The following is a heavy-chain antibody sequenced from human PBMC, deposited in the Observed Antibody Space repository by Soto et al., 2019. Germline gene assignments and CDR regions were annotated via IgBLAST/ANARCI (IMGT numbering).Heavy chain of an antibody. CDR3: ARSIRGPRRFNGMDV. D-gene: IGHD1-20*01. CDR2: IERDDDDK. Sequence: SGPTLVNPTETLTLTCTFSGFSLTSPAMCVSWIRQSPGKALEWLALIERDDDDKYYSTSLKTRLTISKDTRKNQVVLTMANREPADTATYYCARSIRGPRRFNGMDVWGQGTTVTVSS. J-gene: IGHJ6*02. V-gene: IGHV2-70*13. CDR1: GFSLTSPAMC.